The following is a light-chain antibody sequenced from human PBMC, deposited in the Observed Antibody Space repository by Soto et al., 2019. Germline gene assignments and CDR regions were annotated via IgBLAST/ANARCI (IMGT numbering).Light chain of an antibody. CDR1: SSNIGAGYD. Sequence: QSVLTQPPSVSGAPGQRVTISCTGSSSNIGAGYDVHWYQQLPGTAPKLLIYGNSNRPSGVPDRFSGSKSGTSASLAITGLQAEDEADYYCQSYDSRYWGFGGGTQLTVL. CDR3: QSYDSRYWG. V-gene: IGLV1-40*01. CDR2: GNS. J-gene: IGLJ3*02.